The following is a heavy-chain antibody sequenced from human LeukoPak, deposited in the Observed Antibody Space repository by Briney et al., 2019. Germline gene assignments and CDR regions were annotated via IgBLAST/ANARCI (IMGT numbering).Heavy chain of an antibody. Sequence: GGSLRLSCAVSGFTFSGFWMSWSRQAPEKGLEWVASINSDGSEGCYADVVKGRFTISRDNAKNSLYLQINSLRAEDTAVYYCARSSYSSSSSVWGQGTMVTVSS. J-gene: IGHJ3*01. CDR2: INSDGSEG. V-gene: IGHV3-7*03. CDR3: ARSSYSSSSSV. D-gene: IGHD6-6*01. CDR1: GFTFSGFW.